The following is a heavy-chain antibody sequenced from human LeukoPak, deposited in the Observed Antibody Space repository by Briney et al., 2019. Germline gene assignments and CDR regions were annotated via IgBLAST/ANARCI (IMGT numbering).Heavy chain of an antibody. CDR2: INPSGGST. D-gene: IGHD5-18*01. CDR3: AKALDTAIVTPGY. J-gene: IGHJ4*02. Sequence: ASVKVSCKASENTFTNYYMHCVRQAPGQGLEWMGIINPSGGSTSYAQKFQGRVTMTRDTSTSTVYMELSSLRSEDTAVYYCAKALDTAIVTPGYWGQGTLVTVSS. CDR1: ENTFTNYY. V-gene: IGHV1-46*01.